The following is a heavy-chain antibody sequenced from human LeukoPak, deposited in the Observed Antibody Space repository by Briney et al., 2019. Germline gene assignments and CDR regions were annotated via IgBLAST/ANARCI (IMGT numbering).Heavy chain of an antibody. CDR2: IYYSGRT. CDR3: ARGEGTITAAGTIDY. Sequence: SETLSLTCTVSGGSISNYYWIWIRQPPGKGLEWIGYIYYSGRTAYNPSLKSRVTISVDTSKNQFSLKMTSVTAADTAVYYCARGEGTITAAGTIDYWGQGTLVTVSS. J-gene: IGHJ4*02. CDR1: GGSISNYY. V-gene: IGHV4-59*01. D-gene: IGHD6-13*01.